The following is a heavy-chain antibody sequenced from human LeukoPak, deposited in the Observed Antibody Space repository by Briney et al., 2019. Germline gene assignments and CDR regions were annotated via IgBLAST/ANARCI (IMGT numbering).Heavy chain of an antibody. V-gene: IGHV3-21*01. CDR2: ISSSSSYI. Sequence: PGGSLRLSCTVSGGSISSGGYYWNWIRQHPGKGLEWVSSISSSSSYIYYADSVKGRFTISRDNAKNSLYLQMNSLRAEDTAVYYCAIHGTQVALHLAGIWGQGTMVTVSS. CDR1: GGSISSGGYY. CDR3: AIHGTQVALHLAGI. J-gene: IGHJ3*02. D-gene: IGHD1-1*01.